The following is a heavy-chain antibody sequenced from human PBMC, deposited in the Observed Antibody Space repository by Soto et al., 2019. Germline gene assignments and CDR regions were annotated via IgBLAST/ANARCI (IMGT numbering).Heavy chain of an antibody. Sequence: EVQLLECGGGLVQPGGSLRLSCAASGFTFSNYAMSWVREAPGMGLEWVSGMSGSGGSTYYADSVKGRLTISRDTSKNTLYVQMNGLRVEDTAVYYCAKGGYTCCGGDCYSSQTSFDYWGQGTLVSVSS. J-gene: IGHJ4*02. CDR1: GFTFSNYA. CDR2: MSGSGGST. CDR3: AKGGYTCCGGDCYSSQTSFDY. V-gene: IGHV3-23*01. D-gene: IGHD2-21*02.